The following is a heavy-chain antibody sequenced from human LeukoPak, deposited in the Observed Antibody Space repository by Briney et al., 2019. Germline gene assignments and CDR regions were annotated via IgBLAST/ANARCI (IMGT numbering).Heavy chain of an antibody. V-gene: IGHV1-69*05. J-gene: IGHJ4*02. D-gene: IGHD3-22*01. CDR2: IIPIFGTA. Sequence: GASVKVSCKASGGTFSSYAISWVRQAPGQGLEWVGGIIPIFGTAIFAQKFQGRVTITTNESTSTAYMELSSLRSEDTAVYYCARDALDSSGYYPLDYWGQGTLVTVSS. CDR3: ARDALDSSGYYPLDY. CDR1: GGTFSSYA.